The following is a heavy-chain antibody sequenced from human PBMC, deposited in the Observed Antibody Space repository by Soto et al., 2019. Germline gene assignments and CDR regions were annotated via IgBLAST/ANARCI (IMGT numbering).Heavy chain of an antibody. CDR1: GFTFSSYS. CDR3: ARDGSDFWSGFSFGGLYYFDY. J-gene: IGHJ4*02. Sequence: EVQLVESGGGLIQPGGSLRLSCAASGFTFSSYSMNWVRQTPGKGLEWISHITSSSGTIYYADSVKGRFTISRDNAKNSLYLQMNSLRAEETAVYFCARDGSDFWSGFSFGGLYYFDYWGQGTLVTVSS. CDR2: ITSSSGTI. V-gene: IGHV3-48*01. D-gene: IGHD3-3*01.